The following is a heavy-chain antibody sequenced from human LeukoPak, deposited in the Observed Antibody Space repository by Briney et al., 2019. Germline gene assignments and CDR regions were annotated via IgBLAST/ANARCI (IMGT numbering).Heavy chain of an antibody. J-gene: IGHJ4*02. CDR3: SREDEAGGSVTPLDY. CDR1: GFAFSSYT. CDR2: ISSSSSYI. D-gene: IGHD3-10*01. Sequence: GGSLRLSCAASGFAFSSYTMHWVRQAPGKGLEWVSSISSSSSYIYYADSLKGRFTISRDNAKNSLYLQMNSLRVEDTAVYYCSREDEAGGSVTPLDYWGQGTLVTVSS. V-gene: IGHV3-21*01.